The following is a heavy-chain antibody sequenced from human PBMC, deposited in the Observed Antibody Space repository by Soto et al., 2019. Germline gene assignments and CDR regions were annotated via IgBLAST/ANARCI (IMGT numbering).Heavy chain of an antibody. D-gene: IGHD3-3*01. Sequence: ASVKVSCKVSGYTLTELSMHWVRQAPGKGLEWMGGFDPEDGETIYAQKFQGRVTMTEDTSTDTAYMELSSLRSEDTAVYYCATTMTYYYYMDVWGKGTTVTAP. CDR2: FDPEDGET. J-gene: IGHJ6*03. CDR3: ATTMTYYYYMDV. CDR1: GYTLTELS. V-gene: IGHV1-24*01.